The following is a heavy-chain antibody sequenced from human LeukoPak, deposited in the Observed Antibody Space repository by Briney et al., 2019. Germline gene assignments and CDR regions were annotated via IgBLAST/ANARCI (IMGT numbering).Heavy chain of an antibody. Sequence: GGSLRLSCAASGFTFSSYGMSWVRQAPGKGLEWVSAISGSGGSTYYADSVKGRFTISRDNSKNTLYLQMNSLRAEDTAVYYCAKDSGSSWSVFDYWGQGTLVTVSS. V-gene: IGHV3-23*01. CDR1: GFTFSSYG. CDR2: ISGSGGST. J-gene: IGHJ4*02. D-gene: IGHD6-13*01. CDR3: AKDSGSSWSVFDY.